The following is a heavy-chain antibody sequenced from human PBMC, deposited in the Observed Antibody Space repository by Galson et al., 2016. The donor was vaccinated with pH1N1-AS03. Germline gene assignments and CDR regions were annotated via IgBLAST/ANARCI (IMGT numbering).Heavy chain of an antibody. J-gene: IGHJ4*02. Sequence: SLRLSCAASGFTFSTYWMMWVRQAPGKGLEWEANINHDGGEKYYVDSVKGRFTISRDNAKNSLFLQMDSLRAEDTAVYFCARMQWLLPQYYFNCWGQGTLVTVSS. V-gene: IGHV3-7*03. CDR3: ARMQWLLPQYYFNC. D-gene: IGHD6-19*01. CDR2: INHDGGEK. CDR1: GFTFSTYW.